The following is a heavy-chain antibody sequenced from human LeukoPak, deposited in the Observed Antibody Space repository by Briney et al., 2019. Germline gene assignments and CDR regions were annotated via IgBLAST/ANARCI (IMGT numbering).Heavy chain of an antibody. V-gene: IGHV3-21*01. CDR3: ARGGYSGYDSDFDY. CDR1: GFTFSSYS. J-gene: IGHJ4*02. D-gene: IGHD5-12*01. CDR2: ISSSSGYI. Sequence: GGSLRLSCAASGFTFSSYSMNWVRQAPGKGLEWVSSISSSSGYIYYADSVKGRFTISRDNAKNSLCLQMNSLRAEDTAVYYCARGGYSGYDSDFDYWGQGTLVTVSS.